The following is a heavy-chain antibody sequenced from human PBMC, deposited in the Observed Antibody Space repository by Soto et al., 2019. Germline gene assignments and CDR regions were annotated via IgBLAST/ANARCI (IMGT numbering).Heavy chain of an antibody. CDR2: IYPSDSDT. CDR1: GYSFTSYW. D-gene: IGHD3-3*01. V-gene: IGHV5-51*01. J-gene: IGHJ4*02. Sequence: GESLKISCKGSGYSFTSYWIGWVRQMPGKGLEWMGIIYPSDSDTRYSPSFQGQVTISADKSITSAYLQWSSLKASETAMYYCERGGVASRTFDFWGQGTVVTVSS. CDR3: ERGGVASRTFDF.